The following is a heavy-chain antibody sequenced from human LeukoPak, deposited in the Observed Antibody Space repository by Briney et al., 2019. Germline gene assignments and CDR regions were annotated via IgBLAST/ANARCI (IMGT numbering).Heavy chain of an antibody. D-gene: IGHD5-18*01. CDR3: SRERGYSYGYSDY. CDR2: ISSSSTST. V-gene: IGHV3-21*01. J-gene: IGHJ4*02. Sequence: GGSLRLSCAASGFTFSSYSMNWVRQAPGKGLEWVSSISSSSTSTYYADSVKGRLTISRDNAKNSLYLQMNSLRAEDTAVYYCSRERGYSYGYSDYWGQGTLVTVSS. CDR1: GFTFSSYS.